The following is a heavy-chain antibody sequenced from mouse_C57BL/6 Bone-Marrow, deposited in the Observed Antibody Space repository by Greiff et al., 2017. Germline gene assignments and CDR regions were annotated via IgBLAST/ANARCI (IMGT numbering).Heavy chain of an antibody. CDR2: IDPADSYT. J-gene: IGHJ3*01. D-gene: IGHD1-2*01. CDR1: GYTFTSYW. V-gene: IGHV1-69*01. CDR3: ARTYGSAWFAY. Sequence: QVQLQQPGAELVMPGASVKLSCKASGYTFTSYWMNWVKQRPGQGLEWIGEIDPADSYTNYNQKFKGKATLTVDKSSSTAYMQLSSLTSEDSAVYYCARTYGSAWFAYWGQGTLVTVSA.